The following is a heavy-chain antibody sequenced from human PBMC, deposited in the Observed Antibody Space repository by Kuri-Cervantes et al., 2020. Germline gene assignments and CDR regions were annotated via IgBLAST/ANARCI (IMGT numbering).Heavy chain of an antibody. V-gene: IGHV4-34*01. CDR3: ARIRVRYYYGMDV. CDR1: GGSFSGYY. CDR2: INHSGST. J-gene: IGHJ6*02. Sequence: SETLSLTCAVYGGSFSGYYWSWIRQPPGKGLEWIGEINHSGSTNYNPSLKSRVTISVDTSKNQFSLKLSSVTAADTAVYYCARIRVRYYYGMDVWGQGTTVTDSS. D-gene: IGHD2-21*01.